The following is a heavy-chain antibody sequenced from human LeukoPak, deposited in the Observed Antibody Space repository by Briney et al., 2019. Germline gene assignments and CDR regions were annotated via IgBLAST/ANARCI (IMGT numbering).Heavy chain of an antibody. CDR3: ASGSEAFDI. Sequence: SETLSLTCTVSGGSISSANYYWGWIRQPPGKGLEWIGSIYHSGSTYYNPSLKSRVTISVDTSKNQFSLKLSSVTAADTAVYYCASGSEAFDIWGQGTMVTVSS. J-gene: IGHJ3*02. CDR1: GGSISSANYY. V-gene: IGHV4-39*07. CDR2: IYHSGST.